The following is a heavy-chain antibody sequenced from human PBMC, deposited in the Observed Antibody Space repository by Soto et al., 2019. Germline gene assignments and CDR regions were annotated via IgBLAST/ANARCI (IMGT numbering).Heavy chain of an antibody. J-gene: IGHJ4*02. CDR2: VYYSGST. V-gene: IGHV4-59*01. Sequence: PSETLSLTCIVSGGSISNYYWSWIRQPPGKGLEWIGYVYYSGSTNYNPSLKSRVTISVDTSKNQFSLKLSSVTAADTAVYYCARGWSTVGGFDYWGQGTLVTVS. D-gene: IGHD1-26*01. CDR3: ARGWSTVGGFDY. CDR1: GGSISNYY.